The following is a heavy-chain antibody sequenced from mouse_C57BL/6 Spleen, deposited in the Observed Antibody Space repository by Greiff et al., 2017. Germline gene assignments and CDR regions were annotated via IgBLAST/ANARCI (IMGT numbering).Heavy chain of an antibody. CDR3: ARQPSRYFDV. Sequence: DVHLVESGGDLVKPGGSLKLSCAASGFTFSSYGMSWVRQTPDTRLEWVATISSGGSYTYYPDSVKGRFTISRDHAKNTLYLQMSSLKSEDTAMYYCARQPSRYFDVWGTGTTVTVSS. CDR2: ISSGGSYT. CDR1: GFTFSSYG. J-gene: IGHJ1*03. V-gene: IGHV5-6*01.